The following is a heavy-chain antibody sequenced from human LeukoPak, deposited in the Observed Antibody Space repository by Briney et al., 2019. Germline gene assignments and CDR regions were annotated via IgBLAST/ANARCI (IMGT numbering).Heavy chain of an antibody. Sequence: ASVEVSCKASGYIFTSFCISCVRQAPGQGLECMRWISAYNGNTSYAQKLQGRVTMTTATSTSTAYMELRSLRSDITAVYYCARALLSHLSSVDVWGQGTTVTVSS. V-gene: IGHV1-18*01. D-gene: IGHD3-22*01. J-gene: IGHJ6*02. CDR1: GYIFTSFC. CDR2: ISAYNGNT. CDR3: ARALLSHLSSVDV.